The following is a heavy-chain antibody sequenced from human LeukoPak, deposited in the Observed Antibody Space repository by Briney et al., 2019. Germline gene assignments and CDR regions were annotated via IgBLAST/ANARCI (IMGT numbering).Heavy chain of an antibody. Sequence: SGGSLRLSCAASGFTFSSYAMHWVRQAPGKGLEWVAVISYDGSNKYYADSVKGRFTISRDNSKNTLYLQMNSLRAEDTAVYYCARDSGFLEWFFDYWGQGTLVTVSS. D-gene: IGHD3-3*01. CDR1: GFTFSSYA. CDR2: ISYDGSNK. V-gene: IGHV3-30-3*01. J-gene: IGHJ4*02. CDR3: ARDSGFLEWFFDY.